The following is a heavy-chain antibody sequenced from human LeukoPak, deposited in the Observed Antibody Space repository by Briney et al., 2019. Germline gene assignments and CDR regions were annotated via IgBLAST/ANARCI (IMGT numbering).Heavy chain of an antibody. CDR1: GFSFTDYP. V-gene: IGHV3-48*02. D-gene: IGHD3-9*01. J-gene: IGHJ4*02. Sequence: GGSLRLSCATSGFSFTDYPMSWVRQAPGKGLEWVSNIRTTAEGAKYAYYADSVKGRVTISRDDGKNTLYLHMNSLRDDDTAVFHGEDGIRYAFDYWGQGILVTVSS. CDR2: IRTTAEGAKYA. CDR3: EDGIRYAFDY.